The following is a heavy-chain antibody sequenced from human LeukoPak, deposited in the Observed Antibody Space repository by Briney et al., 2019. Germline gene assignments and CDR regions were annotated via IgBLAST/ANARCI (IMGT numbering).Heavy chain of an antibody. J-gene: IGHJ4*02. D-gene: IGHD1-26*01. CDR3: AYVNSGSYYDWEYYFDY. Sequence: ASVKVSCKASGYTFTGYYMHWVRQAPGQGLEWMGWINPNSGGTNYAQKFQGRATMTRDTSISTAYMELSRLRSDDTAVYYCAYVNSGSYYDWEYYFDYWGQGTLVTVSS. V-gene: IGHV1-2*02. CDR2: INPNSGGT. CDR1: GYTFTGYY.